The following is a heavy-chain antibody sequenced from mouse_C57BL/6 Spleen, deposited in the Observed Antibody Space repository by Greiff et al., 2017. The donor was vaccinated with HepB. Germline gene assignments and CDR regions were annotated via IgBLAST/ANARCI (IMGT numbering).Heavy chain of an antibody. CDR1: GYSFTSYY. D-gene: IGHD1-1*01. CDR3: ARRGVYYYGSSYWYFDV. V-gene: IGHV1-66*01. J-gene: IGHJ1*03. Sequence: QVQLQQSGPELVKPGASVKISCKASGYSFTSYYIHWVKQRPGQGLEWIGWIYPGSGNTKYNEKFKGKATLTADTSSSTAYMQLSSLPSEDSAVYYCARRGVYYYGSSYWYFDVWGTGTTVTVSS. CDR2: IYPGSGNT.